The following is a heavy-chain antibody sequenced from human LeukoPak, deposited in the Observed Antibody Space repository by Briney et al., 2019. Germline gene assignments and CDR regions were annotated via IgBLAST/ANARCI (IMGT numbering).Heavy chain of an antibody. V-gene: IGHV4-30-2*01. CDR2: IYHSGST. J-gene: IGHJ4*02. Sequence: PSETLSLTCTVSGGSISSGGYYWSWIRQPPGKGLEWIGYIYHSGSTYYNPSLKSRVTISVDRSKNQFSLKLSSVTAADTAVYYCARAGTVKEQYCSSTSCPFGYWGQGTLVTVSS. CDR3: ARAGTVKEQYCSSTSCPFGY. D-gene: IGHD2-2*01. CDR1: GGSISSGGYY.